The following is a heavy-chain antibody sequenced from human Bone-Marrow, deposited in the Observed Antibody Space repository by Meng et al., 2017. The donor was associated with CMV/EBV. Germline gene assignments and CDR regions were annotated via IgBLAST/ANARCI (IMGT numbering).Heavy chain of an antibody. CDR2: ISGSGGST. J-gene: IGHJ6*02. CDR3: AKSEEIGRYQLLKRRYYYYGMDV. D-gene: IGHD2-2*01. Sequence: GESLKISCAASGFTFSSYAMSWVRQAPGKGLEWVSAISGSGGSTYYADSVKGRFTISRDKSKNTLYLQMNSLRAEDTAVYYCAKSEEIGRYQLLKRRYYYYGMDVWGQGATVTVSS. V-gene: IGHV3-23*01. CDR1: GFTFSSYA.